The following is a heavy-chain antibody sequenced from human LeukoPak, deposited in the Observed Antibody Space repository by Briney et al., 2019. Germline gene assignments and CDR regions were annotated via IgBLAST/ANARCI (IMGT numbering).Heavy chain of an antibody. J-gene: IGHJ4*02. V-gene: IGHV3-30*03. CDR2: LSYDGSNK. Sequence: GGSLRLSCAASGFTFSFYGIHWVRQAPGKGLEWVAVLSYDGSNKFYVDSAKGRFTVSRDNARNSLYLQMNSLRTEDTAVYYCARVAAGPSYFDYWGQGTLVTVSS. D-gene: IGHD6-13*01. CDR1: GFTFSFYG. CDR3: ARVAAGPSYFDY.